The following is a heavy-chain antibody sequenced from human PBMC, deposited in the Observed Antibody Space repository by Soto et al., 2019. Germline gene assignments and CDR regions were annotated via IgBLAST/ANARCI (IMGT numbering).Heavy chain of an antibody. CDR3: AHRRDSGGYYNLFDY. Sequence: QITLKESGPTLVKPTQTLTLTCTFSGFSLSTSGVGVGWIRQPPGKALEWLALIYWDDDKRYSPSLKSRLTITKDTSRNQVVLTMTNMDPVDTATYYCAHRRDSGGYYNLFDYWVQGTLVTVSS. CDR2: IYWDDDK. J-gene: IGHJ4*02. V-gene: IGHV2-5*02. CDR1: GFSLSTSGVG. D-gene: IGHD3-9*01.